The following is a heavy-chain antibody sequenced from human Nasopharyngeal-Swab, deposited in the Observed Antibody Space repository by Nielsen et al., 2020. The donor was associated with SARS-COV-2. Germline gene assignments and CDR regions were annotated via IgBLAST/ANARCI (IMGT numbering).Heavy chain of an antibody. V-gene: IGHV1-2*06. J-gene: IGHJ4*02. Sequence: ASVKVSCKASGYSFTDYFMEWVRLAPGQGLEWMGPINPNSGGTNYAKKFQGRVAMTRDASLSTGTMELSGLTSDDTAVYFCSRIPRVGGYSYGYDYWGQGTLVTVSS. CDR1: GYSFTDYF. CDR2: INPNSGGT. CDR3: SRIPRVGGYSYGYDY. D-gene: IGHD5-18*01.